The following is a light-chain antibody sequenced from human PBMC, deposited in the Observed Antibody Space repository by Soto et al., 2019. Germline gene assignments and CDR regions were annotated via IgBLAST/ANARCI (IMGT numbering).Light chain of an antibody. J-gene: IGKJ1*01. CDR3: QQGYSSRWT. CDR1: QNIRSY. V-gene: IGKV1-39*01. Sequence: DIPMTQSPSSLSASVGDRVTITCRASQNIRSYLNWYQQKPGKAPQLLIYATSSLQTGVPSRFSASGSGTDLSLVISDLQPEDSATYYCQQGYSSRWTSGRGTKVEI. CDR2: ATS.